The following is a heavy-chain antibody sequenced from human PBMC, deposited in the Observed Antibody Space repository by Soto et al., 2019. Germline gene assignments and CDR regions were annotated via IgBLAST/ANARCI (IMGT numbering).Heavy chain of an antibody. CDR1: GGSISSSSYY. D-gene: IGHD4-17*01. CDR2: IYYSGSS. J-gene: IGHJ4*02. CDR3: ASRVNYGDYDY. Sequence: ETLSLTCTVSGGSISSSSYYWGWIRQPPGKGLEWIGNIYYSGSSYYNPSLKSRVTISIDTSKNQFSLKLSSVTAADTAVFYCASRVNYGDYDYWGQGTLVTVSS. V-gene: IGHV4-39*01.